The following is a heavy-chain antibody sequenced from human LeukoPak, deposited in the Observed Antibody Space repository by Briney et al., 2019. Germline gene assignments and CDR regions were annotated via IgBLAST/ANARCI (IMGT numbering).Heavy chain of an antibody. CDR3: ARGIVVVAQLGFYFYYMDV. D-gene: IGHD2-15*01. Sequence: SETLSLTCTVSGGSISSYYWSWIRQPPGKGLEWIGYIYYSGSTNYNPSLKSRVTISVDTSKNQFSLKLSSGTAADTAVYYCARGIVVVAQLGFYFYYMDVWGKGTTVTISS. CDR1: GGSISSYY. CDR2: IYYSGST. J-gene: IGHJ6*03. V-gene: IGHV4-59*08.